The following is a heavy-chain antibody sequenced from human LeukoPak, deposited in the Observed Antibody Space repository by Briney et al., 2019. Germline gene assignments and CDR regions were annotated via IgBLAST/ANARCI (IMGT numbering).Heavy chain of an antibody. CDR1: GFTFSSYS. J-gene: IGHJ4*02. D-gene: IGHD3-22*01. CDR3: TTEPSYDSSFSN. CDR2: ISSSSSTI. Sequence: GGSLRLSCAASGFTFSSYSMNWVRQAPGKGLEWVSYISSSSSTIYYADSVKGRFTISRDNAKNSLYLQMNSLKTEDTAVYYCTTEPSYDSSFSNWGQGTLVTVSS. V-gene: IGHV3-48*04.